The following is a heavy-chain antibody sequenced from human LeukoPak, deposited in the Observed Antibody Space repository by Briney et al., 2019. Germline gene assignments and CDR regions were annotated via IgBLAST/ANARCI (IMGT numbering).Heavy chain of an antibody. CDR3: ARGPNSNWSGLDF. CDR1: GFSFSGHW. D-gene: IGHD6-6*01. V-gene: IGHV3-74*01. J-gene: IGHJ4*02. CDR2: ISPTGSTT. Sequence: GALRLSCTASGFSFSGHWMHWARQLPGKGLVWVSRISPTGSTTSYADSVKGRFTVSRDNAKNTLYLQVNNLRAEDTAVYYCARGPNSNWSGLDFWGQGTLLTVSS.